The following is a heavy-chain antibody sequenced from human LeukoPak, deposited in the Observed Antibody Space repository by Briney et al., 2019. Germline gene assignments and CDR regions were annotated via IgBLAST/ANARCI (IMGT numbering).Heavy chain of an antibody. D-gene: IGHD1-26*01. J-gene: IGHJ3*02. CDR1: GFTVSSNY. CDR3: ARGGSYLSAFDI. Sequence: GGSLRLSCAASGFTVSSNYMSWVRQAPGKGLEWVSYISSSGSTIYYADSVKGRFTISRDNAKNSLYLQMNSLRAEDTAVYYCARGGSYLSAFDIWGQGTMVTVSS. CDR2: ISSSGSTI. V-gene: IGHV3-11*04.